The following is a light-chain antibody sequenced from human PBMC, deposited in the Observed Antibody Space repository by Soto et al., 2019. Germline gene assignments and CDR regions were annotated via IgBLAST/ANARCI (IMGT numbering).Light chain of an antibody. V-gene: IGKV3-15*01. CDR2: GAS. CDR1: QSVSTN. J-gene: IGKJ4*01. Sequence: ETVMTQSPATLSVSPGERVTLSCRASQSVSTNLAWYQQKPGQPPRLLIYGASTRATAIPARFSGSGSGTDLTLTISSLQSEDFAVDYCQQYDNWPPLTFGAGTKVEIK. CDR3: QQYDNWPPLT.